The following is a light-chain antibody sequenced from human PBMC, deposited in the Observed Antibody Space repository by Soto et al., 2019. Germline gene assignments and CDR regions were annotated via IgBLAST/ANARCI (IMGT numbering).Light chain of an antibody. V-gene: IGKV3-20*01. CDR1: QSVSSN. CDR2: GAS. Sequence: ESVITQSPSTLSVSPGEKVTLSCRASQSVSSNLAWYQQKPGQAPRLLIYGASSRATDIPDRITGSGSGTDFTLTISRLEPEDFAVYYCQQYGSSGTFGQGTKVDI. J-gene: IGKJ1*01. CDR3: QQYGSSGT.